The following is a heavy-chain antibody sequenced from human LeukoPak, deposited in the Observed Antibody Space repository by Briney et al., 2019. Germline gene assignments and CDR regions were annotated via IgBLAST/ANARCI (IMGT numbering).Heavy chain of an antibody. J-gene: IGHJ4*02. CDR1: GFSFSGNY. D-gene: IGHD6-19*01. Sequence: GGSLRLSCAASGFSFSGNYMDWVRQAPGKGLEWVSAISGSGGSTYYADSVKGRFTISRDNSKNTLYLQMNSLRAEDTAVYYCARTHSGWSHFDFWGQGTLVTVSS. CDR3: ARTHSGWSHFDF. V-gene: IGHV3-23*01. CDR2: ISGSGGST.